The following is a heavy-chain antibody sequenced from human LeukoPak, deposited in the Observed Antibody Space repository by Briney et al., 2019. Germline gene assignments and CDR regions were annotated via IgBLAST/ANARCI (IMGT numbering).Heavy chain of an antibody. CDR3: ARDSHKFDSSGYYPDAFDI. D-gene: IGHD3-22*01. CDR2: ISSSGSSI. Sequence: SGGSLRLSCAASGLTFSSYEMNWVRQAPGKGLEWVPYISSSGSSIYYADSVKGRFTISRDNAKKSLYLQMHSLRAEDTAVYYCARDSHKFDSSGYYPDAFDIWGQGTMVTVSS. J-gene: IGHJ3*02. CDR1: GLTFSSYE. V-gene: IGHV3-48*03.